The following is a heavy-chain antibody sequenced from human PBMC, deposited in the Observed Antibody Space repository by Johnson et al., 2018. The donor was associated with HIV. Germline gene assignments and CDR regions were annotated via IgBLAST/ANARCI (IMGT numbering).Heavy chain of an antibody. CDR3: ATEYGSGSYYTYAFDI. V-gene: IGHV3-7*05. CDR2: IKQDGSEK. Sequence: VQLVESGGGFVQPGGSLRLSCAASGFTFSSYWMSWVRQAPGKGLEWVANIKQDGSEKYYVYPVKGRFTISRDNAKNSRYLQMNSLRAEDTAVYYCATEYGSGSYYTYAFDIWGQGTMVTVSS. D-gene: IGHD3-10*01. CDR1: GFTFSSYW. J-gene: IGHJ3*02.